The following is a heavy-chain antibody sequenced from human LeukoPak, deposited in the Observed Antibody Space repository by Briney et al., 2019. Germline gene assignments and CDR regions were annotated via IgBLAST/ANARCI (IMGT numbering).Heavy chain of an antibody. V-gene: IGHV4-34*01. CDR2: IYHSGST. Sequence: NPSETLSLTCAVYGGSFSGYYWSWIRQPPGKGLEWIGYIYHSGSTYYNPSLKSRVTISVDTSKNQYSLKLSSVTAADTAVYYCARSGDTGTTHWGQGTLVTVSS. CDR3: ARSGDTGTTH. J-gene: IGHJ4*02. CDR1: GGSFSGYY. D-gene: IGHD1-7*01.